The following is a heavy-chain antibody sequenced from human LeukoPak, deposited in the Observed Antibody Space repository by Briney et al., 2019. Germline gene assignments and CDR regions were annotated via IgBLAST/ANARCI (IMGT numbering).Heavy chain of an antibody. Sequence: PGGSLRLSCAASGFTFSSYEMNWVRQAPGKGLEWVSYISSSGSTIYYADSVKGRFTIFRDNAKNSLYLQMNSLRAEDTAVYYCARDRIGAFDIWGQGTMVTVSS. V-gene: IGHV3-48*03. CDR2: ISSSGSTI. J-gene: IGHJ3*02. CDR3: ARDRIGAFDI. CDR1: GFTFSSYE.